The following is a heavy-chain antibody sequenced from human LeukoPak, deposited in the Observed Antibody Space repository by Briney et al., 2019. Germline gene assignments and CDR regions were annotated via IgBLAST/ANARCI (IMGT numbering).Heavy chain of an antibody. V-gene: IGHV3-21*01. Sequence: GGSLRLSCAASGFTFSSYSMNWVRQAPGKGLEWVSSISSSSSYIYYADSMKGRFTISRDNAKNSLSLQMNSLRAEDTAVYYCARPAADCGGDCYWAFDYWGQGTLVTVSS. J-gene: IGHJ4*02. CDR2: ISSSSSYI. CDR1: GFTFSSYS. D-gene: IGHD2-21*01. CDR3: ARPAADCGGDCYWAFDY.